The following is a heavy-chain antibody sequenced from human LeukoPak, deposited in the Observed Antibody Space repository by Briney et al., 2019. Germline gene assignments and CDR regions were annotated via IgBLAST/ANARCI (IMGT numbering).Heavy chain of an antibody. CDR3: ARDYYYDSSGYPESGDY. V-gene: IGHV1-58*01. CDR2: IVVGSGNT. Sequence: GASVKVSCKASGFAFTSSAVQWVRQARGQRLEWIGRIVVGSGNTNYAQKFQERVTITADESTSTAYMELSSLRSEDTAVYYCARDYYYDSSGYPESGDYWGQGTLVTVSS. J-gene: IGHJ4*02. D-gene: IGHD3-22*01. CDR1: GFAFTSSA.